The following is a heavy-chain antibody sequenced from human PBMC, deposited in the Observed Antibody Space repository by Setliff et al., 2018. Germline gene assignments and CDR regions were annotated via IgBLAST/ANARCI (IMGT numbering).Heavy chain of an antibody. D-gene: IGHD1-26*01. Sequence: ASVKVSCKTSAYSFTDYYIQWVRQAPGQGLEWMGWIKTFSFKANYAQKLQDRVTITTDTSTTTVYMELRGLKSDDTATYYCARFRVSSGGYNYYAMDVWGQGTTVTVSS. CDR2: IKTFSFKA. CDR3: ARFRVSSGGYNYYAMDV. CDR1: AYSFTDYY. J-gene: IGHJ6*02. V-gene: IGHV1-18*01.